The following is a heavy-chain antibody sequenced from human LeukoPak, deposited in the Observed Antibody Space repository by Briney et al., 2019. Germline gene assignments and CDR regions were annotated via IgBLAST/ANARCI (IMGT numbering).Heavy chain of an antibody. D-gene: IGHD2-8*01. CDR2: ISSDGNTE. J-gene: IGHJ4*02. CDR1: GFSFSSYP. CDR3: ARDSVNGPFVISPDL. Sequence: GGSLRLSCAAAGFSFSSYPMNWVRQAPGKGLEWISHISSDGNTESYVDAPRGRFTMSRDNAKNSLFLLINSLRVEDTAVYYCARDSVNGPFVISPDLWGQGALVTVSS. V-gene: IGHV3-48*03.